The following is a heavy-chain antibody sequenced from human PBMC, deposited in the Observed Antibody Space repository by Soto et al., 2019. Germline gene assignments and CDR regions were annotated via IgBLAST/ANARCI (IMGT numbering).Heavy chain of an antibody. Sequence: EVQLLESGGGLVQPGGSLRLSCAASGFTCSNYAVTWVRQAPGKGLEWVSTISGSGGSTYDADSVKGRFTISRDNSKNTLYLQMNSLRAEDTAVYYCAKDQGSSWYEIDYWGQGTLVTVSS. D-gene: IGHD6-13*01. V-gene: IGHV3-23*01. J-gene: IGHJ4*02. CDR2: ISGSGGST. CDR3: AKDQGSSWYEIDY. CDR1: GFTCSNYA.